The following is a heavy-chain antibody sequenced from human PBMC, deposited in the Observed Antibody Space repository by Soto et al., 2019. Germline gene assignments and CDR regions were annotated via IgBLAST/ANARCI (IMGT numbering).Heavy chain of an antibody. Sequence: GESLKISCKGSGYSFTSYWISWVRQMPGKGLEWMGRIDPSDSYTNYSPSFQGHVTISADKSISTAYLQWSSLKASDTAMYYCAEGPHYYDSSGDDAFDIWGQGTMVTVSS. CDR3: AEGPHYYDSSGDDAFDI. D-gene: IGHD3-22*01. CDR1: GYSFTSYW. V-gene: IGHV5-10-1*01. J-gene: IGHJ3*02. CDR2: IDPSDSYT.